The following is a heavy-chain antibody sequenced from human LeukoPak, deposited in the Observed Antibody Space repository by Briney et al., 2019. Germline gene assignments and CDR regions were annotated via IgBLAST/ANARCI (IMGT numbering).Heavy chain of an antibody. Sequence: PGGSLRLSCAASGFTFSAYDMHWVRQAPGKGLEWVAFVRYDGCNGDYTDSVKGRFTISRDNPKNTLFLQMNDLRPDDMAVYHCAKGGHSSGWPNWFDPWGQGTLVTVSS. CDR2: VRYDGCNG. J-gene: IGHJ5*02. D-gene: IGHD6-25*01. CDR3: AKGGHSSGWPNWFDP. V-gene: IGHV3-30*02. CDR1: GFTFSAYD.